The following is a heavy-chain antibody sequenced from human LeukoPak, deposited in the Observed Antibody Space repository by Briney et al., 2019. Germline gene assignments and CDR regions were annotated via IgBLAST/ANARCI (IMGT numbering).Heavy chain of an antibody. D-gene: IGHD3-3*01. Sequence: SETLSLTCTVSGGSISSYYWSWIRQPPGKGLEWIGYIYYSGSTNYNPSFKSRVTISVDTSKNQFSLKLSSVTAADTAVYYCAAGLGYDFWSGYDNWFDPWGQGTLVTVSS. CDR1: GGSISSYY. CDR2: IYYSGST. V-gene: IGHV4-59*01. J-gene: IGHJ5*02. CDR3: AAGLGYDFWSGYDNWFDP.